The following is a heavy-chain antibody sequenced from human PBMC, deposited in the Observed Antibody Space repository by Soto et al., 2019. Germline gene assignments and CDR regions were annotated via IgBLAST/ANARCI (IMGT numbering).Heavy chain of an antibody. CDR1: GFTFSSYS. CDR2: ITSSSSTM. D-gene: IGHD3-3*01. J-gene: IGHJ3*02. Sequence: EVQLVESGGGLVQPGGSLRLSCVASGFTFSSYSMNGIRQAPGRGLEWVSYITSSSSTMHYADSVKRRFTVSGDNAQNSLYLQMDSLRDDDMAVYYCGREGDLYDDSGYYVCAFDMCGQGAMVTGSS. V-gene: IGHV3-48*02. CDR3: GREGDLYDDSGYYVCAFDM.